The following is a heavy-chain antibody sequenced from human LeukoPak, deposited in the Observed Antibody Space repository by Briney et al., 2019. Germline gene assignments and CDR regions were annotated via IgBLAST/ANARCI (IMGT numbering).Heavy chain of an antibody. J-gene: IGHJ5*02. CDR2: ISAYNGNT. CDR3: ARDHRSSKVFYSWASTAGGFDP. CDR1: GYTFTSYG. Sequence: GASVKVSCKASGYTFTSYGISWVRQAPGQGLEWMGWISAYNGNTNYAQKLQGRVTMTTDTSTSTAYMELRSLRSDDTAVYYCARDHRSSKVFYSWASTAGGFDPWGQGTLVTVSS. V-gene: IGHV1-18*01. D-gene: IGHD2-21*01.